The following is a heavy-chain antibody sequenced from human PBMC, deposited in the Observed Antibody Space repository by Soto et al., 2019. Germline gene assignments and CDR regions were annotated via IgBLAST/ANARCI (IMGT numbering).Heavy chain of an antibody. CDR2: INPSGGST. CDR3: AKFSSGKVPFDY. CDR1: GYTFTSYY. D-gene: IGHD6-25*01. J-gene: IGHJ4*01. V-gene: IGHV1-46*03. Sequence: ASVKVSCKASGYTFTSYYMHWVRQAPGQGLEWMGIINPSGGSTSYAQKFQGRVTMTRDTSTSTVYMELSSLRSEDTAVYYCAKFSSGKVPFDYWGHGTLVTVSS.